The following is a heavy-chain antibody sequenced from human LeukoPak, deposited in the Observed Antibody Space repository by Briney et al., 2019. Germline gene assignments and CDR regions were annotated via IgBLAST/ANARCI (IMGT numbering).Heavy chain of an antibody. CDR1: GFTFSSYA. CDR3: AKVRDPRRSFDTFDY. J-gene: IGHJ4*02. Sequence: GGSLRLSCAASGFTFSSYAMSWVRQAPGKGLEWVSAISGSGGSTYYADSVKGRFTTSRDNSKNTLYLQMNSLRAEDTAVYYCAKVRDPRRSFDTFDYWGQGTLVTVSS. V-gene: IGHV3-23*01. CDR2: ISGSGGST. D-gene: IGHD2/OR15-2a*01.